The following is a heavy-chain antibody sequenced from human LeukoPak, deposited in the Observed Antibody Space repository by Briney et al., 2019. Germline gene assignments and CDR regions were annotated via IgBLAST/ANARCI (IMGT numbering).Heavy chain of an antibody. CDR3: AKDPKAAAGPYYFDY. J-gene: IGHJ4*02. Sequence: GGSLRLSCAASGFTFSTYAMSWVRQAPGKGLEWVSGISGSGGSPHYGESVEGRFTISRDNSKNTLYLQMNSLRAEDTAVYYCAKDPKAAAGPYYFDYWGQGTLVTVSS. CDR2: ISGSGGSP. V-gene: IGHV3-23*01. CDR1: GFTFSTYA. D-gene: IGHD6-13*01.